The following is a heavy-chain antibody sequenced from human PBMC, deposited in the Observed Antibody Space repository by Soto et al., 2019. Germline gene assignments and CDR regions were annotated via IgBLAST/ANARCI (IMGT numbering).Heavy chain of an antibody. CDR3: ARELRIDYSGVGAFDI. CDR1: GYSFTGYY. D-gene: IGHD3-10*01. CDR2: INPKSGGT. V-gene: IGHV1-2*02. Sequence: QVHLVQSGAEVKKPGASVKFSCKTSGYSFTGYYIHWVRQAPGQGLEWMGWINPKSGGTNYAQKFQGRVTMTRDTSISTVYMELSSLRSDDTAIYYCARELRIDYSGVGAFDIWGQGTMVTVSS. J-gene: IGHJ3*02.